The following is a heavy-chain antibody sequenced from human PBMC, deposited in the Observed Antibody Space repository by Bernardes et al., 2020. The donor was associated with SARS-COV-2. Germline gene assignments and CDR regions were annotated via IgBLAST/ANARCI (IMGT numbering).Heavy chain of an antibody. V-gene: IGHV3-66*02. CDR2: IYSGYST. CDR3: ARGGTSAAPGYFDY. Sequence: GGSLILSCAVSGFTVNSNYMSWVRQAPGKGLEWVSVIYSGYSTYYADSVKGRFTISRDNSKNTLYLQMNSLRAEDTAVYYCARGGTSAAPGYFDYWGQGTLVTVFS. CDR1: GFTVNSNY. D-gene: IGHD2-2*01. J-gene: IGHJ4*02.